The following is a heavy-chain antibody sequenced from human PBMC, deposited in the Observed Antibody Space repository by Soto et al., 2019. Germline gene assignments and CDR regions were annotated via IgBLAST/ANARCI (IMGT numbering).Heavy chain of an antibody. CDR1: GGSISSSSYY. CDR2: IYYRRST. V-gene: IGHV4-39*01. CDR3: ATRPEVLRYFDWPFYYYYMDV. Sequence: SETLSLTCTVSGGSISSSSYYWGLIRQPPXKXXEWIGSIYYRRSTYYKPSLKSRVTISVETHKNKFSLKLRSVTAEEKAVYYCATRPEVLRYFDWPFYYYYMDVWGKGTTVTVSS. J-gene: IGHJ6*03. D-gene: IGHD3-9*01.